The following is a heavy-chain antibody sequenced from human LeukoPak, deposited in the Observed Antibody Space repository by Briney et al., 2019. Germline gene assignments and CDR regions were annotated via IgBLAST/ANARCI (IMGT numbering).Heavy chain of an antibody. CDR3: AKAGQRSYAEAFDT. J-gene: IGHJ4*02. Sequence: GGSLRLSCAASGSSPNNYAMHWVRQAPGKGLEWVAVIWHDGLNKFYADFLKGRFTISRDFSKDTVYLQMSGLTVEDTAVYYCAKAGQRSYAEAFDTWGQGTLVTVSS. CDR2: IWHDGLNK. V-gene: IGHV3-33*06. CDR1: GSSPNNYA. D-gene: IGHD3-16*01.